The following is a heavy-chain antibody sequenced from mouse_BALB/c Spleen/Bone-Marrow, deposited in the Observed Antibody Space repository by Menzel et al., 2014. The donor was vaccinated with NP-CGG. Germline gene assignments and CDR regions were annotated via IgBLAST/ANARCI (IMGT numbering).Heavy chain of an antibody. CDR1: GFTFSDYF. V-gene: IGHV5-4*02. CDR3: ARQDYYAGSYRHFDV. D-gene: IGHD1-1*01. CDR2: ISDGGSST. Sequence: EVQGVESGGGLVKPGGSLKLSCAASGFTFSDYFMYWVRQTPEKRLEWVATISDGGSSTYYPDSVKGRFTISRDNAKNNLYLQMSSLKSEDIAMYYCARQDYYAGSYRHFDVWGAGTTVTVSS. J-gene: IGHJ1*01.